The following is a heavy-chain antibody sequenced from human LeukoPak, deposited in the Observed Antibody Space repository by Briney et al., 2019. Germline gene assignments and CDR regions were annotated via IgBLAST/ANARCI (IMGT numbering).Heavy chain of an antibody. CDR1: GFTFSTYG. CDR2: IWYDGSNK. V-gene: IGHV3-33*01. D-gene: IGHD5-18*01. J-gene: IGHJ4*02. Sequence: GRSLRLSCAASGFTFSTYGMHWVRQAPGKGLEWAAVIWYDGSNKYYADSVKGRFTISRDNSKNTLYLQMNSLRAEDTAVYYCARSVPLGGYKYGYFDYWGQGTLVTVSS. CDR3: ARSVPLGGYKYGYFDY.